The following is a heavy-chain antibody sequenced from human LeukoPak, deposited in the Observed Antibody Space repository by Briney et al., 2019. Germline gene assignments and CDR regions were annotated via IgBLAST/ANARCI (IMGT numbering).Heavy chain of an antibody. D-gene: IGHD3-22*01. CDR1: GGSISSGGYS. V-gene: IGHV4-30-2*01. Sequence: PSETLSLTCAVSGGSISSGGYSWSWIRQPPGKGLEWIGYIYHSGSTYYNPSLKSRVTISVDRSKNQFSLKLSSVTAAGTAVYYCARGYYYDSSGYYAFDMWGQGTMVTVSS. CDR2: IYHSGST. CDR3: ARGYYYDSSGYYAFDM. J-gene: IGHJ3*02.